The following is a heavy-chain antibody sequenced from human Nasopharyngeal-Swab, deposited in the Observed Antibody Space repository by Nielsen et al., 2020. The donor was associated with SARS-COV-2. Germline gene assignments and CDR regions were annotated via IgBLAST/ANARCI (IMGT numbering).Heavy chain of an antibody. V-gene: IGHV4-34*01. Sequence: WIPQPPGKGLEWIREINHSGSTNYNPSLKRRVTISVDTSKNQFSLKLSSVTAADTAVYYCARGQGPRHYYDSSGYYYDVLGRGYYFDYWGQGTLVTVSS. CDR3: ARGQGPRHYYDSSGYYYDVLGRGYYFDY. D-gene: IGHD3-22*01. CDR2: INHSGST. J-gene: IGHJ4*02.